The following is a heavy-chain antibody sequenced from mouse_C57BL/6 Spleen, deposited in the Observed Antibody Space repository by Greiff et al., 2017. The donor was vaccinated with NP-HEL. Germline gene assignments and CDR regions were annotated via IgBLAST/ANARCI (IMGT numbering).Heavy chain of an antibody. J-gene: IGHJ4*01. CDR2: ISSGGDYI. V-gene: IGHV5-9-1*02. CDR3: TRERALVFKMDY. D-gene: IGHD2-10*02. Sequence: EVKVEESGEGLVKPGGSLKLSCAASGFTFSSYAMSWVRQTPEKRLEWVAYISSGGDYIYYADTVKGRFTISRDNARNTLYLQMSSLKSEDTAMYYCTRERALVFKMDYWGQGTSVTVSS. CDR1: GFTFSSYA.